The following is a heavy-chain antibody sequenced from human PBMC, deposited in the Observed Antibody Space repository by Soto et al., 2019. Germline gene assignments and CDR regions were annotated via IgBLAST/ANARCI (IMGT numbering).Heavy chain of an antibody. CDR3: ARDGSGGDWRFFDY. Sequence: QVQLVESGGGVVQPGRSLRLSCAASGFAFHRYGIHWVRQAQGKGLEWVADILYDGTTTYYADSVKGRFTVSRDDSENTVYLQMVSLRAGDTAVYYCARDGSGGDWRFFDYWGQGTLVTVSS. CDR1: GFAFHRYG. CDR2: ILYDGTTT. V-gene: IGHV3-33*01. D-gene: IGHD3-10*01. J-gene: IGHJ4*02.